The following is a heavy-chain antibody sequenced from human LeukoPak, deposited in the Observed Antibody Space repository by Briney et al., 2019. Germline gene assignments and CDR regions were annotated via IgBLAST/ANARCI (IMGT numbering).Heavy chain of an antibody. V-gene: IGHV3-23*01. CDR1: GFTSSSLA. CDR2: IGGSGGVT. Sequence: GGSLRLSCAASGFTSSSLAMTWVRQAPGKGLEWVSTIGGSGGVTYYADSVKGLLTISRVNSRSAQYLEMNSLRAEDTAIGYCAEDHFGAHYVDYWGQGTLVTVSS. J-gene: IGHJ4*02. CDR3: AEDHFGAHYVDY. D-gene: IGHD3-10*01.